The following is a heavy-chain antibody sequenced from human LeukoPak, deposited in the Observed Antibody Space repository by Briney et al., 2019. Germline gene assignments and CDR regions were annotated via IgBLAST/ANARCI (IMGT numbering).Heavy chain of an antibody. J-gene: IGHJ3*02. CDR1: GFTFSDYY. D-gene: IGHD5-24*01. V-gene: IGHV3-11*04. CDR3: ARLWGWLQDDAFDI. CDR2: ISSSGSTI. Sequence: GGSLRLSCAASGFTFSDYYMSWTRQAPGKGLEWVSYISSSGSTIYYADSVKGRFTISRDNAKNSLYLQMNSLRAEDTAVYYCARLWGWLQDDAFDIWGQGTMVTVSS.